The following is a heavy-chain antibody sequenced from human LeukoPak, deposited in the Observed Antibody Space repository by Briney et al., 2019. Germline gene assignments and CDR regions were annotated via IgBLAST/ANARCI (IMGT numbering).Heavy chain of an antibody. J-gene: IGHJ4*02. D-gene: IGHD4-23*01. CDR3: ARDRDDGGFEY. V-gene: IGHV3-7*01. CDR2: VKEDGRVK. CDR1: GFSFSNYW. Sequence: PGGSLRLSCAASGFSFSNYWMSWVRQAPEKGLEWVANVKEDGRVKQYMDSVKGRFTISRDNAKNSLYLQMNSLRVEDTAVHYCARDRDDGGFEYWGQGSLVTVSS.